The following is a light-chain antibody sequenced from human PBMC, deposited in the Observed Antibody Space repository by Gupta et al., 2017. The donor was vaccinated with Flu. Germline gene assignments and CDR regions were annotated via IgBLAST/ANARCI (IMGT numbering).Light chain of an antibody. Sequence: QSVLTQPPSVSAAPGHRLTISFTGSSSNIGAGYDVHWYQQQPGTAPKHLIYGDSNRPSGVPDRFSGSKSGTSASLAITGLQAEDEADYYCQSYESSRSGWVFGRGTKVTVL. V-gene: IGLV1-40*01. CDR1: SSNIGAGYD. CDR2: GDS. J-gene: IGLJ3*02. CDR3: QSYESSRSGWV.